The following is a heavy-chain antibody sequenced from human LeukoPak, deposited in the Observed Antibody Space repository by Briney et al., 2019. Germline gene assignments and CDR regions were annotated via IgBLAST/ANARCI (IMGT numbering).Heavy chain of an antibody. V-gene: IGHV4-59*08. Sequence: PSETLSLTCTVSGCSISSYYWSWIRQPPGKELEWIGYIYSTGSTSYNPSLKSRVTISIDTSKNQFSLNLNSVTAAHTAVYYCARAPILYYFDCWGQGTLVTVSS. CDR3: ARAPILYYFDC. J-gene: IGHJ4*02. CDR1: GCSISSYY. CDR2: IYSTGST.